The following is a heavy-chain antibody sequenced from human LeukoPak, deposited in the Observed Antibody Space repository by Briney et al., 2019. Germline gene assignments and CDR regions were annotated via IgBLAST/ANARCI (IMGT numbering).Heavy chain of an antibody. CDR1: GFTFSSYS. CDR2: ISSSSSTI. V-gene: IGHV3-48*04. Sequence: GGSLRLSCAASGFTFSSYSMNWVRQAPGKGLEWVSYISSSSSTIYYADSVKGRFTISRDNAKNSLYLQMNSLRAEDTAVYYCTRQVWFGELSPPAYGMDVWGQGTTVTVSS. CDR3: TRQVWFGELSPPAYGMDV. J-gene: IGHJ6*02. D-gene: IGHD3-10*01.